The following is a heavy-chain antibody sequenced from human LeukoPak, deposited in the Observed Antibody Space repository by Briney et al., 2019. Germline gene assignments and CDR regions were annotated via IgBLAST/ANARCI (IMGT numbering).Heavy chain of an antibody. CDR1: GGSISSGSYY. CDR3: ARDRDSSGYYDAFDM. D-gene: IGHD6-19*01. V-gene: IGHV4-61*02. Sequence: SQTLSLTCTVAGGSISSGSYYWSWIRQPAGKGLEWIGRIYTSGSTNYNPSLKSRVTMSVDTSKNQFSLKLSSVTAADTAVYYCARDRDSSGYYDAFDMWGQRTMVTVSS. CDR2: IYTSGST. J-gene: IGHJ3*02.